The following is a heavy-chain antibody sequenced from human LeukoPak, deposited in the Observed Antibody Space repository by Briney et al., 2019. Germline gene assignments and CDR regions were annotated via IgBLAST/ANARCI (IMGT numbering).Heavy chain of an antibody. V-gene: IGHV6-1*01. J-gene: IGHJ6*02. D-gene: IGHD1-1*01. CDR3: ARGTTGHKMDV. CDR2: TYYRSKWYN. Sequence: SQTLSLTCAISGDSVSSNSGTWNLIRQSPSRGLEWLGRTYYRSKWYNDYAVSVKSRISINPDTSKNQFSLRLNSVTPEDTAAYYCARGTTGHKMDVWGQGTTVTVSS. CDR1: GDSVSSNSGT.